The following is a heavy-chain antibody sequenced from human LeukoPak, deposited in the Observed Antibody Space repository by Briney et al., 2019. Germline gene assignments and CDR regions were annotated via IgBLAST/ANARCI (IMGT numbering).Heavy chain of an antibody. V-gene: IGHV4-59*08. D-gene: IGHD4-17*01. Sequence: SETLSLTCSVSGDSVTTYYWSWIRQATGKGLEWIGYVSHDGTTNYTPSLRSRVIVSVDTANNTISLRLTSVTAADTAIYYCARAQTYGDYLSWFDPWGQGTLVTVSS. J-gene: IGHJ5*02. CDR1: GDSVTTYY. CDR2: VSHDGTT. CDR3: ARAQTYGDYLSWFDP.